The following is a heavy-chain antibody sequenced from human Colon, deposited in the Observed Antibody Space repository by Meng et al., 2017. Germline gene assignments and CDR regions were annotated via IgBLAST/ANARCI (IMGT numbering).Heavy chain of an antibody. CDR1: GGSLRSGTDY. CDR3: ATGPGYSSGLDS. CDR2: ISYSGTS. V-gene: IGHV4-61*01. J-gene: IGHJ4*02. D-gene: IGHD6-19*01. Sequence: VQMQESGPGLVRPSETLSLTCTVSGGSLRSGTDYWSWIRQAPGKGLELIGYISYSGTSLYNPSLKSRVDISTDTSRRQCSLKFNSVTAADTAIYYCATGPGYSSGLDSWGRGALVTVSS.